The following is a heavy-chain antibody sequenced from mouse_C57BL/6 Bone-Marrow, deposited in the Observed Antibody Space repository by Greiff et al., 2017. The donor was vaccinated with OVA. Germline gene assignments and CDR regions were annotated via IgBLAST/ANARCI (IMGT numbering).Heavy chain of an antibody. Sequence: VQLQQSGAELVSPGASVTLSCKASGYTFTDHIMNWVKKRPGQGLEWIGRIYPVSGETNYNQKFMGKATLSVDRSSSTAYMVLNSLTSEDPAVYYCGRRGNWDAMDYWGQGTSVTVSS. CDR3: GRRGNWDAMDY. CDR2: IYPVSGET. D-gene: IGHD4-1*01. V-gene: IGHV1-11*01. CDR1: GYTFTDHI. J-gene: IGHJ4*01.